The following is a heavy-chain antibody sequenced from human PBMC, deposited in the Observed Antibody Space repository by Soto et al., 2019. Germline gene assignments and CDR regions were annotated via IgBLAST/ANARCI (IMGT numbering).Heavy chain of an antibody. CDR1: GGSLSSSSYY. CDR3: PRGGGVVITAPLDY. CDR2: IYYSGRI. D-gene: IGHD3-22*01. Sequence: SETLSLTCTVSGGSLSSSSYYWGRIRHPPGKGLEWIGSIYYSGRIYYNPSLKSRVTITLHTYNNQYSLKLSTGTAADTAGNYCPRGGGVVITAPLDYLGQGTLVNVSS. J-gene: IGHJ4*02. V-gene: IGHV4-39*01.